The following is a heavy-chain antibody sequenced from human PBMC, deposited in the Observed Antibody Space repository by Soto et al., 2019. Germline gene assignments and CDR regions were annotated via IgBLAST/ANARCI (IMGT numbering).Heavy chain of an antibody. D-gene: IGHD2-15*01. CDR3: AIGYCSGGSCYSKIYYYGMDV. CDR2: IWYDGSNK. Sequence: GGSLRLSCAASGFTFSSYGMHWVRQAPGKGLEWVAVIWYDGSNKYYADSVKGRFTISRDNSKNTLYLQMNSLRAEDTAVYYCAIGYCSGGSCYSKIYYYGMDVRGQGTTVTVSS. V-gene: IGHV3-33*01. J-gene: IGHJ6*02. CDR1: GFTFSSYG.